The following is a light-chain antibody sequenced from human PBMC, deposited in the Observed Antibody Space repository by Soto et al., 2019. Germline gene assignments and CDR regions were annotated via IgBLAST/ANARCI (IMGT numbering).Light chain of an antibody. CDR3: SSYGGGNLYVV. CDR1: SSDVGGYNY. Sequence: QSALTQPPSASGSPGQSVTISCTGTSSDVGGYNYVSWYQQHPGKAPKLMIYEVNKRPSGVPNRFSGSKSGNTASLTVSGLQAEDEADYYCSSYGGGNLYVVFGGGTKVTVL. J-gene: IGLJ2*01. CDR2: EVN. V-gene: IGLV2-8*01.